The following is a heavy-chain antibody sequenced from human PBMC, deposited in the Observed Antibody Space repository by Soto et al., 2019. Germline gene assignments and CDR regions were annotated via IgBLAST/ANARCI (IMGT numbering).Heavy chain of an antibody. J-gene: IGHJ4*02. Sequence: EVQLLESGGGLVQPGGSLRLSCAASGFTFSSYAMSWVRQAPGKGLEWVSAISGSGGSTYYADSVKGRFTISRDNSKNTLYLQMHSLRAEDTAVYYCAPPSPYYYDSSGYSIFDYWGQGTLVTVSS. V-gene: IGHV3-23*01. CDR1: GFTFSSYA. CDR3: APPSPYYYDSSGYSIFDY. CDR2: ISGSGGST. D-gene: IGHD3-22*01.